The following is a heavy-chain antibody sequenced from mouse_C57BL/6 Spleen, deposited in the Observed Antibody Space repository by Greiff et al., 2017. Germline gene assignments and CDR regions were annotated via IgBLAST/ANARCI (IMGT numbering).Heavy chain of an antibody. CDR3: ARRGLLHAMDY. J-gene: IGHJ4*01. D-gene: IGHD2-3*01. V-gene: IGHV1-58*01. Sequence: VQLQQSGAELVRPGSSVKMSCKTSGYTFTSYGINWVKQRPGQGLEWIGYIYIGNGYTAYNEKFKGKATLTSDKSSSTAYMQLSSLTSEDAASYFCARRGLLHAMDYWSQGTSVTVSS. CDR2: IYIGNGYT. CDR1: GYTFTSYG.